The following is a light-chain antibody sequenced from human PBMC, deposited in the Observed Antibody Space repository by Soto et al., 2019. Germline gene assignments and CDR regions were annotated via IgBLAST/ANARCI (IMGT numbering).Light chain of an antibody. CDR2: RTS. J-gene: IGKJ2*01. CDR1: QSVAKR. V-gene: IGKV3-15*01. CDR3: QQYDTWPRT. Sequence: EIVMTQSPVTLSVSPGEGATLSCRASQSVAKRLAWYQQKPGQAPRLLIYRTSSRDTRVPARFSGSGSGTEFTLTISRVQSEDSAVYYCQQYDTWPRTFGQGTKLEIK.